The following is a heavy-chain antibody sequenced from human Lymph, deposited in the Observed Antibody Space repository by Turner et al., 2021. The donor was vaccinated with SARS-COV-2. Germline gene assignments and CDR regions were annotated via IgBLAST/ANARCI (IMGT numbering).Heavy chain of an antibody. V-gene: IGHV3-48*02. CDR3: ARDRGGYGAYYYGMDV. CDR1: GFTFSSYS. CDR2: ISISSSTI. D-gene: IGHD2-15*01. J-gene: IGHJ6*02. Sequence: EVQLVESGGGLVQPGGSLRLSCAAAGFTFSSYSMNWVRQAPGKGLEWDSYISISSSTIFYADAVKGRFTISRDNAKNSLYLKMNSLRDEDTAVYYCARDRGGYGAYYYGMDVWGQGTTVTVSS.